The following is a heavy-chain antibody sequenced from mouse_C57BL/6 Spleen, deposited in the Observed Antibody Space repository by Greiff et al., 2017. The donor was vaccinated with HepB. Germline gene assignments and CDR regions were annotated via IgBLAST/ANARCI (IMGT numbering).Heavy chain of an antibody. J-gene: IGHJ2*01. CDR1: GYAFSSSW. CDR2: IYPGDGDT. Sequence: VKLQESGPELVKPGASVKISCKASGYAFSSSWMNWVKQRPGKGLEWIGRIYPGDGDTNYNGKFKGKATLTADKSSSTAYMQLSSLTSEDSAVYFCARSSSGYVPLDYWGQGTTLTVSS. D-gene: IGHD3-2*02. CDR3: ARSSSGYVPLDY. V-gene: IGHV1-82*01.